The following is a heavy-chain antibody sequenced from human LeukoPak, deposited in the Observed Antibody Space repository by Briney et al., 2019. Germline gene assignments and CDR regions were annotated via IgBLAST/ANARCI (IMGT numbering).Heavy chain of an antibody. V-gene: IGHV1-2*02. J-gene: IGHJ4*02. D-gene: IGHD2-2*01. CDR1: GHTFTGYY. CDR3: ARGVAPAGAKYFDQ. CDR2: INPNTGGT. Sequence: GASVKVSCKASGHTFTGYYIHWVRQAPGQGLEWMGWINPNTGGTDYAQKFQGRVTMTRDTSISTVCMEQSRLTSDDTAVYYCARGVAPAGAKYFDQWGQGTLVTVSS.